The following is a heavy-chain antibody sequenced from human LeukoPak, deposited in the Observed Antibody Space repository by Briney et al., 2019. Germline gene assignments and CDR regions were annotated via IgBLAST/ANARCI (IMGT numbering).Heavy chain of an antibody. D-gene: IGHD3-3*01. CDR2: IYKIGTT. J-gene: IGHJ6*03. Sequence: SETLSLTCTVFGDSVTGYYLNWVRQPPGKGLEWIGHIYKIGTTNYNPSLKSRLTISADTSKNQFSLKLSSVTAADTAVYYCARLVTIFGVVNYYYMDVWGKGTTVTVSS. CDR3: ARLVTIFGVVNYYYMDV. V-gene: IGHV4-4*09. CDR1: GDSVTGYY.